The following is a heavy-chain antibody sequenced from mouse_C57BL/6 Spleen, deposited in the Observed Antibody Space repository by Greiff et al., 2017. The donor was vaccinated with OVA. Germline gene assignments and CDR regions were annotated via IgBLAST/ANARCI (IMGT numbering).Heavy chain of an antibody. CDR1: GFTFSSYG. CDR2: ISSGGSYT. J-gene: IGHJ1*03. V-gene: IGHV5-6*01. Sequence: EVQLVESGGDLVKPGGSLKLSCAASGFTFSSYGMSWVRQTPDKRLEWVATISSGGSYTYYPDSVKGRFTISRDNAKNTLYLQMRSLQSEDTAMYDGAGRGGSSPGGYFDVWGTGTTVTVSS. D-gene: IGHD1-1*01. CDR3: AGRGGSSPGGYFDV.